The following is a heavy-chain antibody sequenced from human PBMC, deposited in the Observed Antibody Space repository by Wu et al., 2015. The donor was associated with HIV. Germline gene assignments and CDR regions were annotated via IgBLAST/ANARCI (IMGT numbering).Heavy chain of an antibody. CDR3: AREVVGAGLSAFDI. CDR2: IIPVFGTS. D-gene: IGHD1-26*01. V-gene: IGHV1-69*05. Sequence: QVQLVQSGAEVKKPGSSVKVSCKASGGIFSNSAISWVRLAPGEGLEWMGGIIPVFGTSKYTQKFQDRVTITSDESTSTAYMELSSLRSEDTAVYYCAREVVGAGLSAFDIWGQGTLVTVSS. J-gene: IGHJ3*02. CDR1: GGIFSNSA.